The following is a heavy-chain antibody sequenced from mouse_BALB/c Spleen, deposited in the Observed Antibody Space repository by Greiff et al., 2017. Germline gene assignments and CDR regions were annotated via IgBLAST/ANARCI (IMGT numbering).Heavy chain of an antibody. Sequence: QVHVKQSGAELARPGASVKLSCKASGYTFTSYWMQWVKQRPGQGLEWIGAIYPGDGDTRYTQKFKGKATLTADKSSSTAYMQLSSLASEDSAVYYCAGTGFAYWGQGTLVTVSA. CDR1: GYTFTSYW. CDR2: IYPGDGDT. CDR3: AGTGFAY. J-gene: IGHJ3*01. V-gene: IGHV1-87*01. D-gene: IGHD2-14*01.